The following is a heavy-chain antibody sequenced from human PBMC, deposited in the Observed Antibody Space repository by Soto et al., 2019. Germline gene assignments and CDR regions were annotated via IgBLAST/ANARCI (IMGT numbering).Heavy chain of an antibody. CDR2: IIPIFGTA. D-gene: IGHD5-18*01. CDR3: ARQALLRGYSYISSGWYYFDY. J-gene: IGHJ4*02. V-gene: IGHV1-69*13. Sequence: GASVKVSCKASGGTFNSYAISWVRQAPGQGLEWMGGIIPIFGTANYAQKFQGRVTITADESTSTAYMELSSLRSEDTAVYYCARQALLRGYSYISSGWYYFDYWGQGTLVTVSS. CDR1: GGTFNSYA.